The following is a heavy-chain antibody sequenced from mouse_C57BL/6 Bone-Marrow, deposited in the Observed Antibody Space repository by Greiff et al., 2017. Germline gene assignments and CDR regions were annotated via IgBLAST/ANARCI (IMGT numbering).Heavy chain of an antibody. V-gene: IGHV5-2*03. CDR2: ITSDGGST. CDR1: EYEFPSHH. J-gene: IGHJ2*01. Sequence: EVKGEESGGGLVQPGESLKLSCESNEYEFPSHHMSWVRKTPEKRLELVAAITSDGGSTYYPDTMERRLIISRDNTKKTLYLQMSSLRSEDTALYYCARRGMTSFDYWGQGTTLTVSS. D-gene: IGHD2-13*01. CDR3: ARRGMTSFDY.